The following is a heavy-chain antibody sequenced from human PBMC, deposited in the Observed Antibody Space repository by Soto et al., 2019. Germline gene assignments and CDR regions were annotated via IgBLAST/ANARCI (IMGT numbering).Heavy chain of an antibody. J-gene: IGHJ4*01. D-gene: IGHD5-18*01. Sequence: QVQLQESGPELVKPSETLSLTCTVSGGSINGYYWTWLRQSPTNGLEWIGYFHFSGSTKYNPYLKSRLTISANTSKNQISLTLSSVTAADTAVYYCARASGYSYGYDDFFDNWGQGTLANVSS. CDR2: FHFSGST. CDR1: GGSINGYY. V-gene: IGHV4-59*01. CDR3: ARASGYSYGYDDFFDN.